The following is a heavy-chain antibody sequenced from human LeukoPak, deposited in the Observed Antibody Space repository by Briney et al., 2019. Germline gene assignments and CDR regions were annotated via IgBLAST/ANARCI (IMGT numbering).Heavy chain of an antibody. CDR3: ARDGRYYDFWSGYYYYYYMDV. V-gene: IGHV4-39*07. J-gene: IGHJ6*03. CDR1: GGSISSSSYY. CDR2: IYYSGST. Sequence: PSETLSLTCTVSGGSISSSSYYWGWIRQPPGKGLEWIGSIYYSGSTYYNPSLKSRVTISVDTSKNQFSLKLSSVTAADTAVYYYARDGRYYDFWSGYYYYYYMDVWGKGTTVTVSS. D-gene: IGHD3-3*01.